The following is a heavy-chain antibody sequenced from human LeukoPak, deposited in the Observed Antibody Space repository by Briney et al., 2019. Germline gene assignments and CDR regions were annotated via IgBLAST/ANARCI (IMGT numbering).Heavy chain of an antibody. J-gene: IGHJ5*02. V-gene: IGHV3-23*01. CDR2: ISGSGGST. CDR1: GFTFSSYA. Sequence: GGSLRLSCAASGFTFSSYAMSWVRQAPGKGLEWVSAISGSGGSTYYADSVKGRFTISRDNSKNTLYPQMNGLRAEDTAVYYCAKVGPRQWWFDPWGQGTLVTVSS. CDR3: AKVGPRQWWFDP. D-gene: IGHD6-19*01.